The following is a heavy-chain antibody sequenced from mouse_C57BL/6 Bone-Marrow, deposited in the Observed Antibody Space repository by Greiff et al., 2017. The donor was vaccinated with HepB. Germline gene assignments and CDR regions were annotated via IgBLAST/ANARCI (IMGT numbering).Heavy chain of an antibody. J-gene: IGHJ3*01. Sequence: EVQGVESGPELVKPGASVKIPCKASGYTFTDYNMDWVKQSHGKSLEWIGDINPNNGGTIYNQKFKGKATLTVDTSSSTAYMELRSLTSEDTAVYYCARGRYWFAYWGQGTLVTVSA. CDR3: ARGRYWFAY. CDR1: GYTFTDYN. V-gene: IGHV1-18*01. CDR2: INPNNGGT. D-gene: IGHD1-1*01.